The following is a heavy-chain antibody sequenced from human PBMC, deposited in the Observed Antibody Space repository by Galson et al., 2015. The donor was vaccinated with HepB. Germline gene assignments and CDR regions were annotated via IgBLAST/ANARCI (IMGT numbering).Heavy chain of an antibody. CDR2: VSSNTIYT. CDR1: GFSFSYDH. V-gene: IGHV3-11*06. J-gene: IGHJ5*02. CDR3: AIVVDSHYGDPTNFDP. Sequence: SLGSSCASSGFSFSYDHMSWSRQPPWKGLEGLAYVSSNTIYTNYADSVMGRFTVSRDNVKNSISLQMNRLSVEDTAMYSCAIVVDSHYGDPTNFDPWGQGALVTVSS. D-gene: IGHD4-17*01.